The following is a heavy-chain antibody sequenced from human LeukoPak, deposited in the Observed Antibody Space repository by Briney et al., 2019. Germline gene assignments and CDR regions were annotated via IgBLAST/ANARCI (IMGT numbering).Heavy chain of an antibody. CDR3: ARAVAGTD. D-gene: IGHD6-19*01. CDR2: IYSGGST. CDR1: GFTVSSNY. Sequence: HSGGSLRLSCAASGFTVSSNYMSWVRQAPGKGLEWVSVIYSGGSTYYADSVKGRFTISRDNSKNTLYLQINSLRAEDTAVYYCARAVAGTDWGQGTLVTVSS. V-gene: IGHV3-66*01. J-gene: IGHJ4*02.